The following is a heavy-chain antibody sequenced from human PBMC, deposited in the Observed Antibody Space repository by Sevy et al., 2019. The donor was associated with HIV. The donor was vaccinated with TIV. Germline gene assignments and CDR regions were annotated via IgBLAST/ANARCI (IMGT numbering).Heavy chain of an antibody. CDR1: GYTFTGYY. CDR3: ARDPLWLPGIHY. Sequence: ASVKVSCKASGYTFTGYYMHWVRQAPGQGLEWMGWINPNSGGTNYAQKFQGRVTMTRDMSISTAYMELSRLRSDDTAVYYCARDPLWLPGIHYWGQGTLVTVSS. V-gene: IGHV1-2*02. D-gene: IGHD5-18*01. CDR2: INPNSGGT. J-gene: IGHJ4*02.